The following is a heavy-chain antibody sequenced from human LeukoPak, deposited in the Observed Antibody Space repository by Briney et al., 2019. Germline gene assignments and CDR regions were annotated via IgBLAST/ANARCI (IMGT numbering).Heavy chain of an antibody. CDR2: ISSSSSTI. CDR3: ARDASGSYCDFWSGYTDAFDI. CDR1: GFTFSSYS. J-gene: IGHJ3*02. V-gene: IGHV3-48*01. D-gene: IGHD3-3*01. Sequence: PGGSLRLSCAASGFTFSSYSMNWVRQAPGKGLEWVSYISSSSSTIYYADSVKGRFTISRDNAKNSLYLQMNSLRAEDTAVYYCARDASGSYCDFWSGYTDAFDIWGQGTMVTVSS.